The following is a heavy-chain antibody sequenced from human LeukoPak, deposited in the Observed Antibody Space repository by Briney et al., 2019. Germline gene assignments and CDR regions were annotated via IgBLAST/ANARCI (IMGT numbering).Heavy chain of an antibody. CDR1: GYTFTSYG. V-gene: IGHV1-18*01. Sequence: ASVKVSCKASGYTFTSYGISWVRQAPGQGLEWMGWISTYTGITDYAQKFQGRVAMTTDTSRNTAYMELRSLKSDDTAVYYCARLTSKYSHGPRNPLDMWGQGTMVTVSS. CDR2: ISTYTGIT. CDR3: ARLTSKYSHGPRNPLDM. D-gene: IGHD4-11*01. J-gene: IGHJ3*02.